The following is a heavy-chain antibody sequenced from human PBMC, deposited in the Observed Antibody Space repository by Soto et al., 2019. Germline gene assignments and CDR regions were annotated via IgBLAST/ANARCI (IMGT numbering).Heavy chain of an antibody. Sequence: KPXETLSLTCAVYGVSFSGYYWSWIRQPPGKGLAWIGEIHHSGSTNYNPSLKSRVTISVDTSKNQFSLKLSSVTAADTAVYYCARGGVVEVVVTAAWGQRIRFDPWGQGTLVTVYS. D-gene: IGHD2-2*01. CDR3: ARGGVVEVVVTAAWGQRIRFDP. CDR1: GVSFSGYY. V-gene: IGHV4-34*01. J-gene: IGHJ5*02. CDR2: IHHSGST.